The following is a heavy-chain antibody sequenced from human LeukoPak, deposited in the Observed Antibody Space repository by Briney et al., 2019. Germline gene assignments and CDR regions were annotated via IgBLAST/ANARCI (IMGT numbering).Heavy chain of an antibody. V-gene: IGHV4-39*07. J-gene: IGHJ6*03. Sequence: SETLSLTCTVSGGSISSSSYYWGWIRQPPGKGLEWIGSIYYSGSTYYNPSLKSRVTISVDTSKNQFSLKLSSMTAADTAVYYCARVWDLNYMDVWGKGTTVTVSS. CDR1: GGSISSSSYY. CDR2: IYYSGST. CDR3: ARVWDLNYMDV. D-gene: IGHD3-16*01.